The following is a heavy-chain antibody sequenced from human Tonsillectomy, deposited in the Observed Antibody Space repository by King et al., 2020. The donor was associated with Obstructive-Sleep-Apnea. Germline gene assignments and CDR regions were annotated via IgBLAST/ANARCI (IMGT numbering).Heavy chain of an antibody. D-gene: IGHD6-13*01. CDR3: ARDYSSSWYKTYYYYYGMDV. V-gene: IGHV3-30-3*01. J-gene: IGHJ6*02. CDR1: GFTFSSYA. Sequence: VQLVESGGGVVQPGRSLRLSCAASGFTFSSYAMHWVRQAPGKGLEWVAVISYDGSNKYYADSVKGRFTISRDNSKNTLYRQMNSLRAEDTAVYYCARDYSSSWYKTYYYYYGMDVWGQGTTVTVSS. CDR2: ISYDGSNK.